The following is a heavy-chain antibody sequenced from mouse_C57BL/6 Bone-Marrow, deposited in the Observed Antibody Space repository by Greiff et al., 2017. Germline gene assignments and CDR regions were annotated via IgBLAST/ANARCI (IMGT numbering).Heavy chain of an antibody. D-gene: IGHD1-3*01. CDR1: GYTFTSYW. CDR2: IDPSDSYT. V-gene: IGHV1-69*01. CDR3: ARNNYVCGYFDV. Sequence: QVQLQQPGAELVMPGASVKLSCKASGYTFTSYWMHWVKQRPGQGLEWIGEIDPSDSYTNYNQKFKGKSTLTVDKSSSTAYMQLSSLTSEDSAVYYCARNNYVCGYFDVWGTGTTVTVSA. J-gene: IGHJ1*03.